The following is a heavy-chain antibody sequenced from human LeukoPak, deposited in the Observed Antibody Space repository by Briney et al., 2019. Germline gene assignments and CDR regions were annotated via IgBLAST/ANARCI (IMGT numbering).Heavy chain of an antibody. J-gene: IGHJ4*02. D-gene: IGHD2-15*01. CDR1: GGSINSGSYY. CDR2: IYTSGST. V-gene: IGHV4-61*02. CDR3: ARDAPPPYCSVGTCYFDY. Sequence: SETLSLTCTVSGGSINSGSYYWTWIRQPAGKGLEWIGRIYTSGSTNYSTALKSRVTISVDTSKTHFSLKLFSVTAADTAVYYCARDAPPPYCSVGTCYFDYWGQGSLVTVSS.